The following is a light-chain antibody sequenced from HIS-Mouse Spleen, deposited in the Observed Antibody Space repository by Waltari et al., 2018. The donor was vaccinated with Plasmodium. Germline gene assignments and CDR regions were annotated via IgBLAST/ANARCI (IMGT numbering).Light chain of an antibody. CDR3: QCGYSTPYT. CDR1: QSISSY. J-gene: IGKJ2*01. Sequence: DIQMTQSPSFLSASVGDRVTITCRASQSISSYLNWYQQKPGKAPKLLIYAASSLQSGVPSRFSGSGSGTDVTLTISSLQPEDCATYYCQCGYSTPYTFGQGTKLEIK. V-gene: IGKV1-39*02. CDR2: AAS.